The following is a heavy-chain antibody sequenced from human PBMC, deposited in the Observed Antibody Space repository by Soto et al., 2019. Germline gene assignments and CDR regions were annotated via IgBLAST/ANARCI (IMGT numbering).Heavy chain of an antibody. D-gene: IGHD3-3*01. CDR2: ISYTGSP. CDR1: GGSVRGSY. V-gene: IGHV4-59*02. CDR3: ATGGGWLHDSFVRGLYFDF. J-gene: IGHJ4*02. Sequence: SETLSLTCTVSGGSVRGSYCSCIRQPPGQGLEWIASISYTGSPTYNPSLKSRVTISVDTSNNQFSLSLTSVTAADTPTYYCATGGGWLHDSFVRGLYFDFWGQGALVTVSS.